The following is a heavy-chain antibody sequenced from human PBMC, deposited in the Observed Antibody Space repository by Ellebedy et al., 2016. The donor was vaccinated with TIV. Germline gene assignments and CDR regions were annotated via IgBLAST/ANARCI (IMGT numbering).Heavy chain of an antibody. V-gene: IGHV1-18*01. CDR1: GYTITNYG. CDR2: ISAYNGKT. D-gene: IGHD6-19*01. Sequence: ASVKVSCKASGYTITNYGITWVRQATGQGLEGMGWISAYNGKTNYAQKVQGRVTMTTETSTNTAYMELRRLRTDDTAVYYGARGQWLTTWFEPWGQGTLVTVSS. J-gene: IGHJ5*02. CDR3: ARGQWLTTWFEP.